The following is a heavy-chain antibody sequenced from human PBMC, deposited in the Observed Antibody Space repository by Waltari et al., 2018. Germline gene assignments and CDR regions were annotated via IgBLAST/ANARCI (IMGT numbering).Heavy chain of an antibody. CDR1: GASVSSRIHY. J-gene: IGHJ4*02. CDR3: ARHMTTVTTSSFDY. D-gene: IGHD4-17*01. V-gene: IGHV4-39*07. CDR2: ITHSGSF. Sequence: QLQLQESGPGLVKPSETLYLTCTVSGASVSSRIHYWGWIRQSPGKGLEWIGSITHSGSFYYNPSLRSRVTLLVDTSKNQFSLRVNSVTAADMALYYCARHMTTVTTSSFDYWGQGALVTVSS.